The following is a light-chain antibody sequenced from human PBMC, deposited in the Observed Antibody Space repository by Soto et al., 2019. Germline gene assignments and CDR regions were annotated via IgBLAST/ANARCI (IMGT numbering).Light chain of an antibody. CDR2: GNS. V-gene: IGLV1-40*01. CDR3: QSYDSSLSGV. J-gene: IGLJ3*02. CDR1: SSNIGAGYD. Sequence: QSVLTQPPSVSGAPGQRVTISCTGSSSNIGAGYDVHWYQQLPGTAPKLLIYGNSNRPSRVPDRFSGSKSGTSASLAITGLQAEDGADYYCQSYDSSLSGVFGGGPKLTVL.